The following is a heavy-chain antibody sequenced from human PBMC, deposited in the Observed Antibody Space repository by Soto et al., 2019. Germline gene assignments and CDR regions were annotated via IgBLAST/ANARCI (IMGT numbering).Heavy chain of an antibody. D-gene: IGHD3-16*01. CDR3: ARGVITRGWFAP. J-gene: IGHJ5*02. CDR1: GGSFSGYY. V-gene: IGHV4-34*01. Sequence: QVQLQQWGAGLLKPSETLSLTCAVYGGSFSGYYWSWIRQPPGKGLEWIGEINHSGSTNYNPSLKSRFPIPVNTSKNQFPLRLSFVTAADTAVYYCARGVITRGWFAPGGQGTRVTVPS. CDR2: INHSGST.